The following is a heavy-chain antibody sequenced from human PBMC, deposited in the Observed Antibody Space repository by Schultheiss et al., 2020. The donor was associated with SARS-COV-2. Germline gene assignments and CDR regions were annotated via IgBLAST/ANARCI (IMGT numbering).Heavy chain of an antibody. CDR2: ISGSGGST. D-gene: IGHD3-9*01. CDR3: ARGYYDILTGYYKEDYYYYYGMDV. V-gene: IGHV3-23*01. Sequence: GESLKISCAASGFTFSSYAMSWVRQAPGKGLEWVSAISGSGGSTYYADSVKGRFTISRDNSKNTLYLQMNSLRAEDTAVYYCARGYYDILTGYYKEDYYYYYGMDVWGQGTTVTVSS. J-gene: IGHJ6*02. CDR1: GFTFSSYA.